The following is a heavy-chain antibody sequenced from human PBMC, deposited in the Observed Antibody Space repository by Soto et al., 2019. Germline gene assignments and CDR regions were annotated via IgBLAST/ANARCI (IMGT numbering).Heavy chain of an antibody. V-gene: IGHV4-30-2*01. CDR1: GGSISSGGYS. CDR3: ARRSQTYYYGMDV. Sequence: PSETLSLTXAVSGGSISSGGYSWSWIRQPPGKGLEWIGYIYHSGSTYYNPSLKSRVTISVDRSKNQFSLKLSSVTAADTAVYYCARRSQTYYYGMDVWGQGTTVTVSS. J-gene: IGHJ6*02. CDR2: IYHSGST.